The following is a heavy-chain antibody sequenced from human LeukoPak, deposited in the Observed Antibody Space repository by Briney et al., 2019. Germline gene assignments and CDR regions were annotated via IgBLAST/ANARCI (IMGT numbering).Heavy chain of an antibody. J-gene: IGHJ4*02. Sequence: GGSLRLSCAAPGFTFSSYSMNWVRQAPGKGLEWVSSISSSSSYIYYADSVKGRFTISRDNAKNSLYLQMNSLRAEDTAVYYCARDSMVRGASDYWGQGTLVTVSS. D-gene: IGHD3-10*01. V-gene: IGHV3-21*01. CDR3: ARDSMVRGASDY. CDR2: ISSSSSYI. CDR1: GFTFSSYS.